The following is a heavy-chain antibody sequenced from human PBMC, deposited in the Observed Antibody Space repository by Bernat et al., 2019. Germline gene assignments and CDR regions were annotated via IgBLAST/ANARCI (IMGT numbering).Heavy chain of an antibody. CDR3: ARGPSGNFDY. CDR1: GGSFSGYY. Sequence: QVQLQQWGAGLLKPSETLSLTCAVYGGSFSGYYWTWIRQPPGKGLEWIGEIYHSGSTNYNPSLKSRVTISVDKSKNQFSLKLSSVTAADTAVYYCARGPSGNFDYWGQGTLVTVSS. J-gene: IGHJ4*02. V-gene: IGHV4-34*01. CDR2: IYHSGST. D-gene: IGHD6-25*01.